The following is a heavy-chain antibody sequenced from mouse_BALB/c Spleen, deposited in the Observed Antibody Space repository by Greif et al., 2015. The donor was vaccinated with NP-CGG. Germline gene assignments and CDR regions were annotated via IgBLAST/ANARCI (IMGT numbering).Heavy chain of an antibody. CDR1: GFSLTSYG. V-gene: IGHV2-9*02. D-gene: IGHD1-1*02. J-gene: IGHJ4*01. CDR3: ARDLYGYAMDY. Sequence: VQRVESGPGLVAPSQSLSITCTVSGFSLTSYGVHWVRQPPGKGLEWLGVIWAGGSTNYNSALMSRLSISKDNSKSQVFLKMNSLQTDDTAMYYGARDLYGYAMDYWGQGTSVTVS. CDR2: IWAGGST.